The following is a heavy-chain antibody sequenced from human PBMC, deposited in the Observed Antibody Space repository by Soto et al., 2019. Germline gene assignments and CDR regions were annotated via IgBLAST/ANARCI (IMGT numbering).Heavy chain of an antibody. V-gene: IGHV1-8*01. Sequence: ASVKVSCKASGYTFTSYDINWVRQATGQGLEWMGWMNPNSGNTGYAQKFQGRVTMTRNTSISTAYMELSSLRSEDTAVYYCARGRMVRGVIITFPNPATYYYYMDVWG. D-gene: IGHD3-10*01. J-gene: IGHJ6*03. CDR1: GYTFTSYD. CDR3: ARGRMVRGVIITFPNPATYYYYMDV. CDR2: MNPNSGNT.